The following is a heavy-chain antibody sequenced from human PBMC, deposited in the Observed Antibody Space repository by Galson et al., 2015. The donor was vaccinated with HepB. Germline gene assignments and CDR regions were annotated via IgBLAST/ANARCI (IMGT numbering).Heavy chain of an antibody. CDR1: GXSXXRNW. CDR2: IYPDDSEI. Sequence: QSGAXXKKXXXSLKISCTGSGXSXXRNWIAWVRQMSGKGLEWMGIIYPDDSEIKYSPSFQGQVTISADNSINTAYLQWGSVKASDTAMYYCVXGSYGEYWG. J-gene: IGHJ4*03. D-gene: IGHD3-16*01. CDR3: VXGSYGEY. V-gene: IGHV5-51*01.